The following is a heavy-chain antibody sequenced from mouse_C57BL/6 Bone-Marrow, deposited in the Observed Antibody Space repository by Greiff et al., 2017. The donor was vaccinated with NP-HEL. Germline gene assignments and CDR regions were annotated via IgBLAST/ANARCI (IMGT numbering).Heavy chain of an antibody. CDR2: IDPSDSYT. CDR1: GYTFTSYW. D-gene: IGHD2-1*01. Sequence: VQLQQPGAELVRPGTSVKLSCKASGYTFTSYWMHWVKQRPGQGLEWIGVIDPSDSYTNYNQKFKGKATLTVDTSSSTAYMQLSSLTSEDSAVYYGARPYGNYGDYWGQGTTLTVSS. CDR3: ARPYGNYGDY. J-gene: IGHJ2*01. V-gene: IGHV1-59*01.